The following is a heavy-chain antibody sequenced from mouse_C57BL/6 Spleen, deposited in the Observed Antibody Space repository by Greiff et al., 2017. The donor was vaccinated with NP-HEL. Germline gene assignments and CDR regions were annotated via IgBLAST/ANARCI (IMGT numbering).Heavy chain of an antibody. V-gene: IGHV1-64*01. CDR2: IHPNSGST. CDR1: GYTFTSYW. J-gene: IGHJ2*01. CDR3: ARRDYDPFDY. Sequence: QVQLQQPGAELVKPGASVKLSCKASGYTFTSYWMHWVKQRPGQGLEWIGMIHPNSGSTNYNEKFKSKATLTVAKSSSTACMQLSSLTSEDSAVYYCARRDYDPFDYWGQGTTLTVSS. D-gene: IGHD2-4*01.